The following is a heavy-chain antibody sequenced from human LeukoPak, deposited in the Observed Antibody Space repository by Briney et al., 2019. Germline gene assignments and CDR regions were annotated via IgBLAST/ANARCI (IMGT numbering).Heavy chain of an antibody. CDR3: AKRSGYSSGWFSCDS. J-gene: IGHJ4*02. Sequence: GGSLRLSCAASGFTFSSYAMHWVRQAPGKGLERVAVISYDGGNKYYADSVKGRFTISRDNSKNTLYLQMNSLSTEETAVYYCAKRSGYSSGWFSCDSWGQGTLVTVSS. D-gene: IGHD6-19*01. CDR2: ISYDGGNK. V-gene: IGHV3-30*18. CDR1: GFTFSSYA.